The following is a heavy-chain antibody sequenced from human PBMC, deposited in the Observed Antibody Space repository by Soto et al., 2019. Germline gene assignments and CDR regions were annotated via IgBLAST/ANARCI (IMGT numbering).Heavy chain of an antibody. CDR2: ISGSGGSA. V-gene: IGHV3-23*01. D-gene: IGHD6-19*01. J-gene: IGHJ3*01. Sequence: EVQLLESGGGLVRPGGSLRLSCAASEFSFSNYAMNWVRQAPGKGLEWVSVISGSGGSASYADSVQGRFTISRDNSNNTLYLQMNSLRAEDTAIYSCVREASGWYSRGSSDFWGRGTMVTVSS. CDR3: VREASGWYSRGSSDF. CDR1: EFSFSNYA.